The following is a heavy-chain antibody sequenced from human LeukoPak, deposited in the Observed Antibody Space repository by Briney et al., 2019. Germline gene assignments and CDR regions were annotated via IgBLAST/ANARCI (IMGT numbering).Heavy chain of an antibody. D-gene: IGHD6-19*01. J-gene: IGHJ4*02. CDR1: GGSISSYY. CDR2: IYYSGST. V-gene: IGHV4-59*01. CDR3: ATTLGSSGWAFDY. Sequence: SETLSLTCTVSGGSISSYYWSWIRQPPGKGLEWIGYIYYSGSTNYNPSLKSRVTISVDASKNQFSLKLSSVTAADTAVYYCATTLGSSGWAFDYWGQGTLVTVSS.